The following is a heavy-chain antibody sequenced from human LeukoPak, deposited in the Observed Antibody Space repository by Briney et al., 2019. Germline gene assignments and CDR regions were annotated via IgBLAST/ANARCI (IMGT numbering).Heavy chain of an antibody. CDR1: GGSISGYY. Sequence: SGTLSLTCTVSGGSISGYYWTWIRQPPGKGLEWIGYVYHSGGTSYNPSLKSRVTIAVDTSKNQFSLKLTSVTAADTAVYYCARDNADYASGGDWFDPWGQGTLVTVSS. CDR2: VYHSGGT. V-gene: IGHV4-59*01. CDR3: ARDNADYASGGDWFDP. D-gene: IGHD3-10*01. J-gene: IGHJ5*02.